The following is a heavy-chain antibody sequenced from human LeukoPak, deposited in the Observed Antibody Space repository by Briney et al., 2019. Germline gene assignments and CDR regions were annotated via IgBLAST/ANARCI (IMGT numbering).Heavy chain of an antibody. CDR3: ARDHSTSWSTLDL. CDR2: IKQDGSEK. CDR1: GFTFSSYW. V-gene: IGHV3-7*01. Sequence: GGSLRLSCAASGFTFSSYWMSWARQAQGKGLNWVANIKQDGSEKYCVDSVKGRFTISRDNAKNSLYLQMNSLGAEDTAVYYCARDHSTSWSTLDLWGRGTLATVSS. J-gene: IGHJ2*01. D-gene: IGHD6-13*01.